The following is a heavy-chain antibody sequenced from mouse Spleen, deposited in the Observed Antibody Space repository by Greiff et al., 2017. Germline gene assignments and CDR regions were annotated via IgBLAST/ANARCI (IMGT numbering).Heavy chain of an antibody. J-gene: IGHJ1*01. Sequence: LVESGPELVKPGASVRISCKASGYTFTSYYIHWVKQRPGQGLEWIGWIYPGNVNTKYNEKFKGKATLTADKSSSTAYMQLSSLTSEDSAVYFCARDYYGRKYFDVWGAGTTVTVSS. CDR2: IYPGNVNT. D-gene: IGHD1-1*01. CDR1: GYTFTSYY. CDR3: ARDYYGRKYFDV. V-gene: IGHV1S56*01.